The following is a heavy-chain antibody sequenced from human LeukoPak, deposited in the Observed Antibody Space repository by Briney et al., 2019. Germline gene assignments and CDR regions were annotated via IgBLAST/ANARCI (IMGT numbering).Heavy chain of an antibody. V-gene: IGHV4-61*01. CDR2: IYYTGST. J-gene: IGHJ3*01. D-gene: IGHD3-16*01. CDR1: GDSVSNGNYY. CDR3: ARGLGIDALDV. Sequence: SETLSLTCIVSGDSVSNGNYYWSWLRQPPGKALEWIGYIYYTGSTYYNPSLEGRVTISVDTSRNQFSLKLSSVTAAATAVYYCARGLGIDALDVWGQGTMVTVSS.